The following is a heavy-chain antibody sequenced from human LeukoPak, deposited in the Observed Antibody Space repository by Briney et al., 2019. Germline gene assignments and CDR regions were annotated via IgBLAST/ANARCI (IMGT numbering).Heavy chain of an antibody. J-gene: IGHJ3*02. CDR3: AGRYSYGPVAFDI. CDR1: GDSISSGDYY. D-gene: IGHD5-18*01. CDR2: IYYSGST. Sequence: SETLSLTCTVSGDSISSGDYYWSWIRQPPGKGLEWIGYIYYSGSTNYNPSLKSRVTISVDTSKNQFSLKLSSVTAADTAVYYCAGRYSYGPVAFDIWGQGTMVTVSS. V-gene: IGHV4-61*08.